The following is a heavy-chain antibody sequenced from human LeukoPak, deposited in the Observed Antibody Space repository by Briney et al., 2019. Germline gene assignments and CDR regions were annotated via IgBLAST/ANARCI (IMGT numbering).Heavy chain of an antibody. J-gene: IGHJ3*01. CDR3: ARDIVPALNDGFDL. D-gene: IGHD1-1*01. CDR1: GYIFTRYY. Sequence: GASVKVSCKASGYIFTRYYMNWVRQAPGQGLEWMGWINPHSGDTNYAQKFQGRVTMTRDTSITTASMEVSRLRSDGTAVYYCARDIVPALNDGFDLWGQGTMVIVSS. V-gene: IGHV1-2*02. CDR2: INPHSGDT.